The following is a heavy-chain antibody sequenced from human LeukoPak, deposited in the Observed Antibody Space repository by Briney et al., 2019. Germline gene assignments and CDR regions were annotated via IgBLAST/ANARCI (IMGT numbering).Heavy chain of an antibody. D-gene: IGHD5-18*01. J-gene: IGHJ4*02. Sequence: GGSLRLSCAASGFTFSTYAMSWVRQAPGRGLEWVSAISGSSDTTYYADSVKGRFTISRDNSKNTLYLQMNSLGAEDTAVYYCANREGGYTYDPFDYWGQGTLVTVSS. CDR3: ANREGGYTYDPFDY. CDR2: ISGSSDTT. CDR1: GFTFSTYA. V-gene: IGHV3-23*01.